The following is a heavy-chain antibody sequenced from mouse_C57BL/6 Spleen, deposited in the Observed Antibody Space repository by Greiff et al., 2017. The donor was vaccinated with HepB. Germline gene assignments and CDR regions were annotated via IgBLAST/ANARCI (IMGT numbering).Heavy chain of an antibody. CDR2: IYPGDGDT. V-gene: IGHV1-80*01. Sequence: VKLQESGAELVKPGASVKISCKASGYAFSSYWMNWVKQRPGKGLEWIGQIYPGDGDTNYNGKFKGKATLTADKSSSTAYMQLSSLTSEDSAVYFCARGSNWYFDVWGTGTTVTVSS. J-gene: IGHJ1*03. CDR3: ARGSNWYFDV. CDR1: GYAFSSYW.